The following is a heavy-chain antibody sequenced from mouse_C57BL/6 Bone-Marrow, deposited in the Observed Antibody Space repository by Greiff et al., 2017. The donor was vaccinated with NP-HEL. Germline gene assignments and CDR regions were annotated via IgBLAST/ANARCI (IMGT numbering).Heavy chain of an antibody. V-gene: IGHV1-19*01. CDR1: GYTFTDYY. J-gene: IGHJ2*01. CDR2: INPYNGGT. CDR3: ARWTGDY. D-gene: IGHD4-1*01. Sequence: DVKLQESGPVLVKPGASVKMSCKASGYTFTDYYMNWVKQSHGKSLEWIGVINPYNGGTSYNQKFKGKATLTVDKSSSTAYMELNSLTSEDSAVYYCARWTGDYWGQGTTLTVSS.